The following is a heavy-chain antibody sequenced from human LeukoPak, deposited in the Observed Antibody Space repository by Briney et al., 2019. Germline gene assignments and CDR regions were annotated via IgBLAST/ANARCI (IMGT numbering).Heavy chain of an antibody. Sequence: PGGSLRLSCAASGFTFDDYGMSWVRQAPGKGLEWVSGINWNGGSTGYADSVKGRFTISRDNAKNSLYLQMNSLRAEDTALYYCARDYYDSSGYYYFDYWGQGTLVTVSP. CDR3: ARDYYDSSGYYYFDY. CDR2: INWNGGST. CDR1: GFTFDDYG. J-gene: IGHJ4*02. V-gene: IGHV3-20*04. D-gene: IGHD3-22*01.